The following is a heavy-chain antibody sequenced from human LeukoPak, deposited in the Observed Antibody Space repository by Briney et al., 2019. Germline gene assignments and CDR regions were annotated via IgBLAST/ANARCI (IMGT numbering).Heavy chain of an antibody. CDR3: ARDPGSSGSDWYFDL. CDR2: ARMDGTYT. CDR1: VHTLSLYW. Sequence: GGSLRLSREASVHTLSLYWIHCVPHAPGRGLVCGSRARMDGTYTTYADSADSMKCRFNISGDDAKNTLFLEMNSLSAEDTAVYYCARDPGSSGSDWYFDLWGRGTLVTVSS. J-gene: IGHJ2*01. D-gene: IGHD6-13*01. V-gene: IGHV3-74*01.